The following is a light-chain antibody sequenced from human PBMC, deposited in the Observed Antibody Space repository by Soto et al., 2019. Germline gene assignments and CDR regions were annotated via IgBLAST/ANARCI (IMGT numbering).Light chain of an antibody. CDR3: QQYNNWPRT. J-gene: IGKJ3*01. CDR1: QGVSSN. V-gene: IGKV3-15*01. Sequence: LMTQSPVTLSVSPGERATLSCRASQGVSSNLAWYQQKPGQAPRLLIYGASTRAAGIPARFSGSGSGTEFTLTISSLQSEDFAVYHCQQYNNWPRTFGPGTKVDIK. CDR2: GAS.